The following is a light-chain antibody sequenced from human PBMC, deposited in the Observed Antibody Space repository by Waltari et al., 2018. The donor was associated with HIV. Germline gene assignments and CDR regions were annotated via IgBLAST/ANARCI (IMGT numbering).Light chain of an antibody. Sequence: QSVLTQPPSASGTPGQRVTISCSGTTSTIGTNSVNWYQQLPGTAPKLLIFSDDQRPSGVPDRFSGSKSGASASLTISGRQSEDEGDDYCAAWDDSLSEPYVLFGGGTRLTVL. J-gene: IGLJ2*01. V-gene: IGLV1-44*01. CDR3: AAWDDSLSEPYVL. CDR1: TSTIGTNS. CDR2: SDD.